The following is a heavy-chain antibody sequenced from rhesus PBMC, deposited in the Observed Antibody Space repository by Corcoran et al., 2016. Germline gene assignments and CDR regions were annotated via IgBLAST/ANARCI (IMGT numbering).Heavy chain of an antibody. Sequence: QVQLQESGPGLVKPSETLSLTCAVSSGSISSNYWSWIRQPPGTGLEWIGYIYGSSGSTYYNPSLKSRVTSSTDTSKNQFSLKLSSVTAADTAVYYCARLITVTITNAFDFWGQGLRVTVSS. V-gene: IGHV4-160*01. J-gene: IGHJ3*01. CDR1: SGSISSNY. CDR3: ARLITVTITNAFDF. CDR2: IYGSSGST. D-gene: IGHD3-9*01.